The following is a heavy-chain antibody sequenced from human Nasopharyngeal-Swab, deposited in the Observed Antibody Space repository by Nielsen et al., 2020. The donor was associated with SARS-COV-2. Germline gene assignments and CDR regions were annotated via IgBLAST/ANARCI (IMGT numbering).Heavy chain of an antibody. CDR1: GFTVSSNY. Sequence: ESLKISCAASGFTVSSNYMSWVRQAPGKGLEWVSVIYSGGSTYYADSVKGRFTISRDNSKNTLYLQMNSLRAEDTAVYYCAREGDLCSGGSCYWFYWFDPWGQGTLVTVSS. V-gene: IGHV3-53*01. J-gene: IGHJ5*02. CDR3: AREGDLCSGGSCYWFYWFDP. CDR2: IYSGGST. D-gene: IGHD2-15*01.